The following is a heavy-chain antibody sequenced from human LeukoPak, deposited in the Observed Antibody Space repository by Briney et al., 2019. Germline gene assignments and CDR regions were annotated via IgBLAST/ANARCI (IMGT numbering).Heavy chain of an antibody. D-gene: IGHD3-10*01. V-gene: IGHV5-51*01. CDR1: GYRFTSYW. CDR3: ARRQLLLWFGESDAFDI. CDR2: IYPGDSDT. Sequence: GESLKISCQGSGYRFTSYWIGWVRQMPGKGLEWMGIIYPGDSDTRYSPSFQGQVTISADKSISTAYLQWSSLKASDTAMYYCARRQLLLWFGESDAFDIWGQGTMVTVSS. J-gene: IGHJ3*02.